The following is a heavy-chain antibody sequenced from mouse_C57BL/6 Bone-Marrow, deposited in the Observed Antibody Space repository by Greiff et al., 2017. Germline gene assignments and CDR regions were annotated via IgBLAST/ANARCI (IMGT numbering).Heavy chain of an antibody. D-gene: IGHD2-1*01. Sequence: EVQLVESGGDLVKPGGSLKLSCAASGFTFSSYGMSWVRQTPDKRLEWVATISSGGSYTYYPDSVKGRFTISRDNANNTLYLQMSSLKSEDTAMYYCARHKAYYCNYDDWGQGTTLTVSS. CDR1: GFTFSSYG. CDR3: ARHKAYYCNYDD. V-gene: IGHV5-6*01. CDR2: ISSGGSYT. J-gene: IGHJ2*01.